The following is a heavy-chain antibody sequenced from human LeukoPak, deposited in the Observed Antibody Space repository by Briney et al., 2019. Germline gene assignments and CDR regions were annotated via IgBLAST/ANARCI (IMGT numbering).Heavy chain of an antibody. CDR1: GFTFSDNN. J-gene: IGHJ4*02. V-gene: IGHV3-11*04. CDR3: ARDVDSSGWYYFDY. Sequence: GGSLTFTGSAYGFTFSDNNLIWIAPAQGMGRKGVSYINSGGSTIYYADSVKGRFTISRDNAKNSLYLQMNSLRAEDTAVYYCARDVDSSGWYYFDYWGQGTLVTVSS. CDR2: INSGGSTI. D-gene: IGHD6-19*01.